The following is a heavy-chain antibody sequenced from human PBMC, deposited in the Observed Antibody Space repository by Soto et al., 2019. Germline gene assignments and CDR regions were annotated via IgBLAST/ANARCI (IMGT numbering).Heavy chain of an antibody. CDR3: ARLQDN. V-gene: IGHV4-38-2*01. Sequence: SETLSLTCAVSGFSISSGYYWGWIRQPPGKGLEWIGSIYHRGTTYYNPSLESRVTMSVDTSKNQFSLKVSSVTAADTAVYYCARLQDNWGQGTLVTVSS. CDR2: IYHRGTT. J-gene: IGHJ4*02. CDR1: GFSISSGYY.